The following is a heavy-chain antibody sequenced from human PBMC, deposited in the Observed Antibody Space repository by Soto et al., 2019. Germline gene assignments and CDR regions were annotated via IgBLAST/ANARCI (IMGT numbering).Heavy chain of an antibody. CDR2: IYYSGST. Sequence: QVQLQESGPGLVKPSQTLSLICTVSGGSINSGGYYWSWIRQHPGKGLEWIGYIYYSGSTYYNPFLRSRVTISAGASENQFAMKLSSVTAADTAVYFCATASPQAAYSSSWVFDSWGQGTLVNVSS. D-gene: IGHD6-13*01. CDR1: GGSINSGGYY. J-gene: IGHJ4*02. CDR3: ATASPQAAYSSSWVFDS. V-gene: IGHV4-31*03.